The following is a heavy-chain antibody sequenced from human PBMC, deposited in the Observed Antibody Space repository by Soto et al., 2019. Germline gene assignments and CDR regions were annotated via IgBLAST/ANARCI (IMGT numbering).Heavy chain of an antibody. D-gene: IGHD3-22*01. CDR3: AANHFYESSGRYLQY. Sequence: GVSLILACSSSVFTFNSYSISWVRQAPVKGLEWISNISGTGGSTNYAVSVKRRFTNSRDNSKDTVYMQMNSLRAEDKAVYYCAANHFYESSGRYLQYWGQGTLVTVSS. CDR1: VFTFNSYS. J-gene: IGHJ1*01. V-gene: IGHV3-23*01. CDR2: ISGTGGST.